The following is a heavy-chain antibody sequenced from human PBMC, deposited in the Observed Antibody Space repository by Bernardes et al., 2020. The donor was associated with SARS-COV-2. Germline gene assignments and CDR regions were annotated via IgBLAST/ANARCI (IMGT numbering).Heavy chain of an antibody. D-gene: IGHD2-8*01. V-gene: IGHV4-34*01. Sequence: ETLSLTCAVYGGSFSGYYWSWIRQPPGKGLEWIGEINHSGSTNYNPSLKSRVTISVDTSKNQFSLKLSSVTAADTAVYYCARGRRVLMVYATYYYGMDVWGQGTTVTVSS. CDR1: GGSFSGYY. CDR2: INHSGST. J-gene: IGHJ6*02. CDR3: ARGRRVLMVYATYYYGMDV.